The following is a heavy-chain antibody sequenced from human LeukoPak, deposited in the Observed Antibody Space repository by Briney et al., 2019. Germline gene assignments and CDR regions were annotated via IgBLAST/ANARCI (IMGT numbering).Heavy chain of an antibody. CDR1: GSTFSSYW. CDR2: IKQDGSEK. CDR3: ARAAHTANYFDY. J-gene: IGHJ4*02. V-gene: IGHV3-7*03. Sequence: PGGSLRLSCAASGSTFSSYWMSWVRQAPGKGLEWVANIKQDGSEKYYVDSVKGRFTISRDNAKNSLYLQMNSLRAEDTAVYYCARAAHTANYFDYWGQGTLVTVSS. D-gene: IGHD5-18*01.